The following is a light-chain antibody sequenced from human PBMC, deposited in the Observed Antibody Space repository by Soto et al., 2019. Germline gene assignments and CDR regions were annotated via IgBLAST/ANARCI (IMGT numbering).Light chain of an antibody. CDR1: QTINIH. J-gene: IGKJ5*01. V-gene: IGKV1-39*01. CDR3: KQSYSVPIT. CDR2: AAY. Sequence: DIQMTQSPSSLAASVGERVTITCRASQTINIHLNWYQQKSGKAPKFLIHAAYNLQSGVPSRFSGSGSGTEFTLTIKSLQPEDFATYYCKQSYSVPITFGQGTRLEIK.